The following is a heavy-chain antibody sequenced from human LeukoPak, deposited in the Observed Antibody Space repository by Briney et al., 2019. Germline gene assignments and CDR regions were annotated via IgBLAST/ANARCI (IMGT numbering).Heavy chain of an antibody. CDR2: IYTSGST. D-gene: IGHD2-2*01. J-gene: IGHJ4*02. CDR1: GGSISSYY. V-gene: IGHV4-4*07. Sequence: ETLSLTCTVSGGSISSYYWSWIRQPAGKGLEWIGRIYTSGSTNYNPSLKSRVTMSVDTSKNQFSLKLSSVTAADTAVYYCAREHFSSTSCYDYYDYWGQGTLVTVSS. CDR3: AREHFSSTSCYDYYDY.